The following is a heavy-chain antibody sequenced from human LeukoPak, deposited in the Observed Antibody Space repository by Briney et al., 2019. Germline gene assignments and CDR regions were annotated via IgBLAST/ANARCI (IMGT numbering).Heavy chain of an antibody. Sequence: ASVKVSCKASGYTFTDYYMHWVRQAPGQGLEWMGWINPNSGGTNYAQKFQGRVTMTRDTSISTAYMELSRLRSDDTAVYYCARDALYYYDSSGYYRYWGQGTLVTVSS. J-gene: IGHJ4*02. D-gene: IGHD3-22*01. CDR2: INPNSGGT. CDR1: GYTFTDYY. CDR3: ARDALYYYDSSGYYRY. V-gene: IGHV1-2*02.